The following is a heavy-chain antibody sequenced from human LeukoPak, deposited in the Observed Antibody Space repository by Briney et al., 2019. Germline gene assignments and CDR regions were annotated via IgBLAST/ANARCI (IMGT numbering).Heavy chain of an antibody. J-gene: IGHJ4*02. CDR1: AFTFSTYS. CDR2: ISNSGFYI. CDR3: ARGPAILTAFSPHY. Sequence: PGGSLRLSCTASAFTFSTYSMNWVRQAPGKGLEWVSSISNSGFYIYYADSVKGRFTLSRDNAKNSLYLQMDSLRAEDTAVYYCARGPAILTAFSPHYWGQGTLVTVSS. V-gene: IGHV3-21*01. D-gene: IGHD3-9*01.